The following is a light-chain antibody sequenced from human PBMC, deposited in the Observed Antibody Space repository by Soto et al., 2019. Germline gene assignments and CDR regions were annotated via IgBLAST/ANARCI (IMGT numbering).Light chain of an antibody. CDR1: SSDVGGYNY. CDR3: SSYTGSSTYV. CDR2: DVS. J-gene: IGLJ1*01. Sequence: ALTQPASVSGSPGQSITISCTGTSSDVGGYNYVSWYQQHPGKAPKLMIYDVSNRPSGVSNRFSGSKSGNTASLTISGLQTEDESDYYCSSYTGSSTYVFGTGTKVTVL. V-gene: IGLV2-14*03.